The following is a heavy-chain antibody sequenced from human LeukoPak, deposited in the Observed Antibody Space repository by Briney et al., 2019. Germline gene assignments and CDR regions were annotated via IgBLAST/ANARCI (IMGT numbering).Heavy chain of an antibody. J-gene: IGHJ4*02. Sequence: SETLSLTCTVSGYSIRNRFYWGWIRQTPGNGLEFLGTMHQIGTTHSNPSVESRLTMSVDTSNNHFSLKLTSVNAADTAVYFCARGNSPGGFFDYWGQGILVTVSS. D-gene: IGHD3-16*01. CDR1: GYSIRNRFY. CDR3: ARGNSPGGFFDY. V-gene: IGHV4-38-2*02. CDR2: MHQIGTT.